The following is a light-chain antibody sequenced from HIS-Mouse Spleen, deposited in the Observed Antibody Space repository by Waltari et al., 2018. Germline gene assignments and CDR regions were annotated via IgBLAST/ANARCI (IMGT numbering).Light chain of an antibody. J-gene: IGLJ2*01. CDR3: SSYTSSSTPVV. CDR1: SSHVGGYNY. V-gene: IGLV2-14*01. Sequence: QSALPQPASVSGSPGQSLTISCTGTSSHVGGYNYVSWYQQHPGEAPKLMIYEVSNRPSGVSNRFSGSQSGNTASLTVSGLQAEDEADYYCSSYTSSSTPVVFGGGAKLTVL. CDR2: EVS.